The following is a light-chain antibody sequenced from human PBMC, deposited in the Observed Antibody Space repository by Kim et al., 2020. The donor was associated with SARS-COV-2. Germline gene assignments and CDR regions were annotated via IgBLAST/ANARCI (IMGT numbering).Light chain of an antibody. Sequence: KTVTTSCTRGSGSIASNYVQWYQQRPGSAPATVIYEDNQRPSGVPDRFSGSIDSSSNSASLTISGLKTEDEADYYCQSYDSSNLWVFGGGTQLTVL. CDR1: SGSIASNY. V-gene: IGLV6-57*03. J-gene: IGLJ3*02. CDR3: QSYDSSNLWV. CDR2: EDN.